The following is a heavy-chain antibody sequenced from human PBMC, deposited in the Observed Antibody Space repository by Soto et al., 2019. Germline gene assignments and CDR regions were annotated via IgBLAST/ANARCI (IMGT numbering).Heavy chain of an antibody. J-gene: IGHJ4*02. CDR3: ARDLGSGYDPGDY. CDR1: GGTFGSYV. V-gene: IGHV1-69*12. Sequence: QVQLVQSGAEVKKPGSSVKVSCKASGGTFGSYVFNWVRQAPGQGLEWMGGFIPIFGTPNYAQKFQGRVTITADESTNTAYMELSSLRSEDTAVFYCARDLGSGYDPGDYWGQGALVTVSS. CDR2: FIPIFGTP. D-gene: IGHD5-12*01.